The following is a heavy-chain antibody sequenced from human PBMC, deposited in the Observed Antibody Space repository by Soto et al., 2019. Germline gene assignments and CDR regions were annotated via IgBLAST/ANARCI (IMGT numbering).Heavy chain of an antibody. D-gene: IGHD2-2*01. J-gene: IGHJ6*03. CDR3: ARGYCSSTSCYGFYYYYYMDV. Sequence: PGGSLRLSCAASGFTFSSYGMHWVRQAPGKGLEWVAVIWYDGSNKYYADSVKGRFTISRDNSKNTLYLQMNSLRAEDTAVYYCARGYCSSTSCYGFYYYYYMDVWGKGTTVTVSS. CDR2: IWYDGSNK. V-gene: IGHV3-33*01. CDR1: GFTFSSYG.